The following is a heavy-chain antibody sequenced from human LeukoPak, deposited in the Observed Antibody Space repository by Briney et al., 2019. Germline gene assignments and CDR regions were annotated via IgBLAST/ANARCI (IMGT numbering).Heavy chain of an antibody. V-gene: IGHV1-18*01. J-gene: IGHJ6*03. CDR2: ISAYNGNT. Sequence: ASVKVSCKASGYTFTSYGISWVRQAPGQGLEWMGWISAYNGNTNYAQKLQGRVTMTTDTSTSTAYMELRSLRSDDTAVYYCAREGVVIVPAAIGYYYYMDVWGKGTTVTVSS. CDR3: AREGVVIVPAAIGYYYYMDV. CDR1: GYTFTSYG. D-gene: IGHD2-2*01.